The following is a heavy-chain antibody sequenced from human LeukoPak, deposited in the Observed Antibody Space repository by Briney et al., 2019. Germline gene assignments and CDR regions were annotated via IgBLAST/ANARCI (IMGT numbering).Heavy chain of an antibody. Sequence: SVKVSCKASGGTFSSYAISWVRQAPGQGLEWMGRIIPILGIANYAQKFQGRVTMTRNTSISTAYMELSSLRSEDTAVYYCARGSYYDFWSGYYSRDAFDIWGQGTMVTVSS. CDR3: ARGSYYDFWSGYYSRDAFDI. CDR2: IIPILGIA. J-gene: IGHJ3*02. D-gene: IGHD3-3*01. V-gene: IGHV1-69*04. CDR1: GGTFSSYA.